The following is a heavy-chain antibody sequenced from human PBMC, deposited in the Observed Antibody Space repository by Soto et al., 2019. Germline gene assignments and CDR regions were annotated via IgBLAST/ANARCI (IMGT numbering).Heavy chain of an antibody. D-gene: IGHD5-18*01. CDR2: IIPIFGTA. CDR1: GGTFSSYA. Sequence: SVKVSCKASGGTFSSYAISWVRQAPGQGLEWMGGIIPIFGTANYAQKFQGRVTITADESTSTAYMELSSLRSEDTAVYYCASAVDTAMVEEFYYYYGMDVWGQGTTVTVSS. J-gene: IGHJ6*02. CDR3: ASAVDTAMVEEFYYYYGMDV. V-gene: IGHV1-69*13.